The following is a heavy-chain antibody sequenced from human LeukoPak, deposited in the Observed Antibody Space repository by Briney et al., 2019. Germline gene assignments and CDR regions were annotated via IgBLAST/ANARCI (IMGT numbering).Heavy chain of an antibody. Sequence: WRSLRFSCAASGCTFRSYSIKWGRHAPGLGLELVPYISSSSSTIYYADSVKGRFTISRDNAKNSLYLQMNSLRAEDTAVYYCARLYQAAAGLFDYWGQGTLVTVSS. CDR3: ARLYQAAAGLFDY. V-gene: IGHV3-48*01. J-gene: IGHJ4*02. CDR2: ISSSSSTI. CDR1: GCTFRSYS. D-gene: IGHD6-13*01.